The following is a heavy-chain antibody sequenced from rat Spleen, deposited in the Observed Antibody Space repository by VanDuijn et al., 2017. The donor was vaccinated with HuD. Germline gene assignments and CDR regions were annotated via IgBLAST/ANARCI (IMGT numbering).Heavy chain of an antibody. J-gene: IGHJ3*01. CDR1: GFTFSNYY. CDR2: ISTSGSRT. CDR3: ARPTYYGPGGFAY. D-gene: IGHD1-9*01. V-gene: IGHV5-25*01. Sequence: EVQLVESGGGLVQPGRSLKLSCAASGFTFSNYYMAWVRQAPKKGLEWVATISTSGSRTYYPDSAKGRFTISRDNAKSSLYLQMNSLKSEDTATYYCARPTYYGPGGFAYWGQGTLVTVSS.